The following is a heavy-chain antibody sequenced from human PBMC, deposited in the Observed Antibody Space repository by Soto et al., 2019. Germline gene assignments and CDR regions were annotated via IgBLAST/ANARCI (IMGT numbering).Heavy chain of an antibody. CDR2: VSGGSGVT. D-gene: IGHD6-25*01. J-gene: IGHJ4*02. Sequence: EVQLLESGGGLVQPGGSLRLSCAVSGFSFSTYGVTWVRQAPGKGLEWVCGVSGGSGVTHYADTVKGRFTITGDDSKHTVYLKIHRLRVEDRAVYYCAKWSGYGDFWGEGTLVTVSS. CDR3: AKWSGYGDF. V-gene: IGHV3-23*01. CDR1: GFSFSTYG.